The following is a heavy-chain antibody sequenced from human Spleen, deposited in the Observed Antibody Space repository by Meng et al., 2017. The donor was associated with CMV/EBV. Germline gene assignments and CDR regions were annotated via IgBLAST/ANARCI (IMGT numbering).Heavy chain of an antibody. D-gene: IGHD2-2*02. V-gene: IGHV3-43*01. Sequence: GESLKISCAASGFTFDDYTMHWVRQAPGKGLEWVSLISWDGGSTYYADSVKGRFTISRDNSKNSLYLQMNSLRPEDTALYYCARGDYTSCDYWGQGTLVTVSS. J-gene: IGHJ4*02. CDR3: ARGDYTSCDY. CDR1: GFTFDDYT. CDR2: ISWDGGST.